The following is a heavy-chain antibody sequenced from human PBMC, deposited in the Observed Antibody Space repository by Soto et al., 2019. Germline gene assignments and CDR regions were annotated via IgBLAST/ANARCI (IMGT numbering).Heavy chain of an antibody. Sequence: GESLKISCKGSGYSFTSYWIGWVRQMPGKGLEWMGIIYPGDSDTRYSPSFQVQVTISADKSISTAYLQWSSLKASDTAMDYCARPGSSWYEEVDYWGQGTLVTVSS. CDR2: IYPGDSDT. CDR1: GYSFTSYW. CDR3: ARPGSSWYEEVDY. J-gene: IGHJ4*02. D-gene: IGHD6-13*01. V-gene: IGHV5-51*01.